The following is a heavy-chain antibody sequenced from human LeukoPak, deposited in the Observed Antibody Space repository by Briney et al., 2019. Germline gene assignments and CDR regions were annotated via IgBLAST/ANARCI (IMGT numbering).Heavy chain of an antibody. CDR2: IYYSAST. CDR1: GGSISSGDYY. Sequence: SETLSLTCTVSGGSISSGDYYWSWIRQPPGKGLEWLGYIYYSASTNYNPSLKSRVTISIDTSKNQFSLKLSSVTAADTAMYYCARGIAVAGGAMGYWGQGTLVTVSS. J-gene: IGHJ4*02. V-gene: IGHV4-61*08. D-gene: IGHD6-19*01. CDR3: ARGIAVAGGAMGY.